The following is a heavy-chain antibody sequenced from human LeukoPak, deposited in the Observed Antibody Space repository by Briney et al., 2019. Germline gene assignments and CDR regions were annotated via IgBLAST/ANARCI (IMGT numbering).Heavy chain of an antibody. Sequence: GGSLRLSCAASGFSFSNYVINWVRQAPGKGLEWVSSISGSTTYIYYADSVKGRFTISRDNAKNSLYLQMNSLRAEDTAVYYCAKDIGYRAGLANYWGQGTLVTVSS. J-gene: IGHJ4*02. CDR1: GFSFSNYV. CDR2: ISGSTTYI. V-gene: IGHV3-21*04. CDR3: AKDIGYRAGLANY. D-gene: IGHD2-15*01.